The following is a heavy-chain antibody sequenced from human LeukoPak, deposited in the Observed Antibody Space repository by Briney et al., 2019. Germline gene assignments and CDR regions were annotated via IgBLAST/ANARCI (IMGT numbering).Heavy chain of an antibody. J-gene: IGHJ4*02. Sequence: GASVKVSCKASGYTFTSYYMHWVRQAPGQGLEWMGGIIPISGTANYAQKFQGRVTITADESTSTAYMELSSLRSEDTAVYYCARGRENSSGYYPPDYIFDYWGQGTLVTVSS. CDR3: ARGRENSSGYYPPDYIFDY. CDR1: GYTFTSYY. D-gene: IGHD3-22*01. V-gene: IGHV1-69*13. CDR2: IIPISGTA.